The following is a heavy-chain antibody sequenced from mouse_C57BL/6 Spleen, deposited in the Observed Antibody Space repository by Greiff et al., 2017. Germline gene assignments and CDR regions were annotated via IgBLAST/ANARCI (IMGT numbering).Heavy chain of an antibody. CDR2: IHPNSGST. D-gene: IGHD2-9*01. V-gene: IGHV1-64*01. Sequence: VQLQQPGAELVKPGASVKLSCKASGYTFTSYWMHWVKQRPGQGLEWIGMIHPNSGSTNYNEKFKSKATLTVDKSSSTAYMQLSSLTSEDSAVYYCAPFYGSYAMDYWGQGTSVTVSS. CDR1: GYTFTSYW. CDR3: APFYGSYAMDY. J-gene: IGHJ4*01.